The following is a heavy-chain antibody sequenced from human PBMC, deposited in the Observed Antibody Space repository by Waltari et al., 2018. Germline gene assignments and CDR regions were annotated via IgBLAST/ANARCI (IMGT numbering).Heavy chain of an antibody. CDR1: GISVSSYA. V-gene: IGHV3-30*01. J-gene: IGHJ4*02. Sequence: QVQLVESGGGVVQPGKSLTLSCEVSGISVSSYAMHWVRQAPGKGLEVVAVISFDGNNIYFADSVKGRFTINRDNSKNTLSLQMNSLTPEDTAIYYCARDGHSYFYGSWSDYWGQGTLVTVSS. CDR3: ARDGHSYFYGSWSDY. CDR2: ISFDGNNI. D-gene: IGHD3-10*01.